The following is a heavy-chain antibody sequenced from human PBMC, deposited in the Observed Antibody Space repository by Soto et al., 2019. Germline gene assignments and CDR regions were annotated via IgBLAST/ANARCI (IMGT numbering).Heavy chain of an antibody. J-gene: IGHJ4*02. CDR2: IYYSGTT. Sequence: PSETLSLTCTVSGGSISSADFFWTWLRQPPGKGLEWLGYIYYSGTTYYNPSPKGRLIISIDTSRNQFSLSLNSVTAADTAVYFCAREPYLPTARNLFWRPGAQVTVSS. CDR1: GGSISSADFF. V-gene: IGHV4-30-4*01. D-gene: IGHD4-17*01. CDR3: AREPYLPTARNLF.